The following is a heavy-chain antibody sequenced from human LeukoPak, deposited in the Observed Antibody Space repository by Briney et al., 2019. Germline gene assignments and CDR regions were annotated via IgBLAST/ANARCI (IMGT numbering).Heavy chain of an antibody. D-gene: IGHD2-8*02. J-gene: IGHJ4*02. CDR3: ARRGPYCSGGVCYAASYYFDS. Sequence: SETLSLTCTVSDDSINNHNSYWGWIRQPPGKGLEWIGTIYYTGRTYYNPSLKNRVTISIDTSQNQFSLRLSSVTAADTAVYYCARRGPYCSGGVCYAASYYFDSWGQGTLVTVSS. CDR1: DDSINNHNSY. V-gene: IGHV4-39*07. CDR2: IYYTGRT.